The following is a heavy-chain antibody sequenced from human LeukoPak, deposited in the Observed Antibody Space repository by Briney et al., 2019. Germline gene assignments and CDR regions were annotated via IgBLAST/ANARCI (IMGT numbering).Heavy chain of an antibody. CDR2: IWYDGSNK. CDR1: GFTFSSYG. J-gene: IGHJ4*02. CDR3: ARDNDSSGYTFDY. D-gene: IGHD3-22*01. V-gene: IGHV3-33*01. Sequence: GGSLRLSCAASGFTFSSYGMHWVRQAPGKGLEWVAVIWYDGSNKYYADSVKGRFTISRDNSKNTLYLQMNSLRAEDTAVYHCARDNDSSGYTFDYWGQGTLVTVSS.